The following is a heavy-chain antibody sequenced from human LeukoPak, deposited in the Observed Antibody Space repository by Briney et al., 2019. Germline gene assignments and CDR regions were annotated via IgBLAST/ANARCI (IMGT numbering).Heavy chain of an antibody. V-gene: IGHV4-59*01. CDR2: IYYSGTT. CDR3: ARGGWGSFDY. D-gene: IGHD1-26*01. J-gene: IGHJ4*02. CDR1: GGSISGYY. Sequence: SETLSLTCTVSGGSISGYYWSWIRQPPGKGLEWIAFIYYSGTTNYNPSLKSRVTISLDTSKNQFSLKLISVTAADAAVYYCARGGWGSFDYWGQGTLVTVSS.